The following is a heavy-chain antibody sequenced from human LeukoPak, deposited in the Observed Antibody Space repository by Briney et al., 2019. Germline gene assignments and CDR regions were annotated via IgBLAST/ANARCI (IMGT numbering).Heavy chain of an antibody. CDR1: GLSLSTSGVG. CDR3: AHGSLWFRDNWFDP. J-gene: IGHJ5*02. D-gene: IGHD3-10*01. CDR2: IYWDDDK. Sequence: SGPTLVKPTQTLTLTCTLSGLSLSTSGVGVGWIRQPPGKALEWLALIYWDDDKRYSPSLKSRLTITKDTSKNQVVLTMTNMDPVDTATYYCAHGSLWFRDNWFDPWGQGTLVTVSS. V-gene: IGHV2-5*02.